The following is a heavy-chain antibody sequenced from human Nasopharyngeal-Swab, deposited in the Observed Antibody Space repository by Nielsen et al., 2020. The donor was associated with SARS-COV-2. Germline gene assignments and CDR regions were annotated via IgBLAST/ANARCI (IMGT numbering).Heavy chain of an antibody. D-gene: IGHD4-11*01. V-gene: IGHV4-61*01. J-gene: IGHJ6*02. CDR3: ARDASNYGDHYYYYGMDV. CDR1: GGSVSSGSYY. Sequence: SETLSLTCTVSGGSVSSGSYYWSWIRQPPGKGLEWIGYIYYSGSTNYNPSLKSRVTISVDTSKNQFSLKLSSVTAADTAVYYCARDASNYGDHYYYYGMDVWGQGTTVTVSS. CDR2: IYYSGST.